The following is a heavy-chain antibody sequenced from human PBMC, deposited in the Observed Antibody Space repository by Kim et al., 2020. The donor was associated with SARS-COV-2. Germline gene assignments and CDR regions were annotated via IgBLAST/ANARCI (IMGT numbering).Heavy chain of an antibody. V-gene: IGHV1-24*01. D-gene: IGHD6-19*01. CDR1: GYTLTELS. CDR3: ATGYAVAGRVSVDY. J-gene: IGHJ4*02. CDR2: FDPEDGET. Sequence: ASVKVSCKVSGYTLTELSMHWVRQAPGKGLEWMGGFDPEDGETIYAQKFQGRVTMTEDTSTDTAYMELSSLRSEDTAVYYFATGYAVAGRVSVDYWGQGTLVTVSS.